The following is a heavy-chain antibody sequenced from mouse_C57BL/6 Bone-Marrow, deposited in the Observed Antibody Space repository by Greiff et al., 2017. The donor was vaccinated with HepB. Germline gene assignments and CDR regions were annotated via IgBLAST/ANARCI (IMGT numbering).Heavy chain of an antibody. CDR2: IYWDDDK. V-gene: IGHV8-12*01. CDR1: GFSLSTSGMG. Sequence: QVTLKESGPGILQSSQTLSLTCSFSGFSLSTSGMGVSWIRQPSGKGLEWLAHIYWDDDKRYNPSLKSRLTISKDTSRNQVFLKITSVDTADTATYYCARRGFITTVVGYFDVWGTGTTVTVSS. D-gene: IGHD1-1*01. J-gene: IGHJ1*03. CDR3: ARRGFITTVVGYFDV.